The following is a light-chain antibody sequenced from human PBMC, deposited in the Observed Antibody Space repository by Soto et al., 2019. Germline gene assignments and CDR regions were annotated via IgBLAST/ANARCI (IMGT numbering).Light chain of an antibody. V-gene: IGLV1-47*02. Sequence: QSVLTQAPSASGTPGQRVTISCSGSSPNIGNNYVSWYQLLPGTAPKLLIYSHNQRPSGVPDRFSGSKSGTSASLAINGLRSEDEADYYCAVWDDSLGGSYIFGTGTKVTVL. CDR2: SHN. CDR1: SPNIGNNY. CDR3: AVWDDSLGGSYI. J-gene: IGLJ1*01.